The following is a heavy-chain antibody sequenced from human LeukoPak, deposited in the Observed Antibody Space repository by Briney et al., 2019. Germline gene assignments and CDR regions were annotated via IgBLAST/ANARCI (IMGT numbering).Heavy chain of an antibody. J-gene: IGHJ2*01. V-gene: IGHV3-66*01. CDR2: IYRGGNT. CDR3: ARYFDL. Sequence: PGGSLRLSCAASGLTVSSNYMNWVRQAPGKGLEWVAVIYRGGNTYYADSVKGRFSISRDISKNTLDLQMNSLRAEDTAIYYCARYFDLWGRGTLVTVSS. CDR1: GLTVSSNY.